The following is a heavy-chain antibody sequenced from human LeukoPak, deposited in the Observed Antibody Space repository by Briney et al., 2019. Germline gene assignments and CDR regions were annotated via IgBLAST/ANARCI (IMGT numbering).Heavy chain of an antibody. J-gene: IGHJ3*02. CDR1: GGSISSYY. CDR3: ARAGGYASPIGI. Sequence: PSETLSLTCTVSGGSISSYYWSWIRQPPGKGLEWIGYIYYSGSTNYNPSLKSRVTISADTSKNQFSLKLTSVTAADTAVYYCARAGGYASPIGIWGQGTMVTVSS. D-gene: IGHD5-12*01. CDR2: IYYSGST. V-gene: IGHV4-59*01.